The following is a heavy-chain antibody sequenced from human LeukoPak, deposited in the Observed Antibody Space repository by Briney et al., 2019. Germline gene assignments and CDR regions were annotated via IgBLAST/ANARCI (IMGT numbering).Heavy chain of an antibody. CDR1: GGSISSGGYY. V-gene: IGHV4-31*03. CDR3: ARGDCTTTNCYVY. J-gene: IGHJ4*02. CDR2: IYYSGST. D-gene: IGHD1-1*01. Sequence: SETLSLTCTVSGGSISSGGYYWSWIRQHPGKGLEWIGYIYYSGSTYYNPSLKSRVTISVDTSKNQFSLKLSSVTAADTAVYYCARGDCTTTNCYVYWGQGTLVTVSS.